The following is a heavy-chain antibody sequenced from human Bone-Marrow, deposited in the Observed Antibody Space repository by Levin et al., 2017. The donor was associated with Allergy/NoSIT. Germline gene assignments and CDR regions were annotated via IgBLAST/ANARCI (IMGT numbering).Heavy chain of an antibody. Sequence: GESLKISCAASGFTFSSYAMSWVRQAPGKGLEWVSAISGSGGSTYYADSVKGRFTISRDNSKNTLYLQMNSLRAEDTAVYYCAKDREQQLVKGLGHYYYYGMDVWGQGTTVTVSS. CDR3: AKDREQQLVKGLGHYYYYGMDV. J-gene: IGHJ6*02. CDR2: ISGSGGST. D-gene: IGHD6-13*01. CDR1: GFTFSSYA. V-gene: IGHV3-23*01.